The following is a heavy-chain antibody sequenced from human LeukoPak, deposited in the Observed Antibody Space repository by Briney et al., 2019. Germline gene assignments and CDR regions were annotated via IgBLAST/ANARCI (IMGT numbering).Heavy chain of an antibody. CDR1: GFTFSSYA. Sequence: GGSLRLSCAASGFTFSSYAMHWVRQAPGKGLEWVAVISYDGGNKYYADSVKGRFTTSRDNSKNTLYLQMNSLRAEDTAVYYCARDRAMVRGVITGWFDPWGQGTLVTVSS. D-gene: IGHD3-10*01. J-gene: IGHJ5*02. V-gene: IGHV3-30*04. CDR2: ISYDGGNK. CDR3: ARDRAMVRGVITGWFDP.